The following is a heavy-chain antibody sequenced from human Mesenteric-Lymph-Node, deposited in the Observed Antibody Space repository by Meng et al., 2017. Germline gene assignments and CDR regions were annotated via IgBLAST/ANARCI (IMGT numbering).Heavy chain of an antibody. CDR2: IWYDASNK. CDR1: GFTFSDYG. J-gene: IGHJ4*02. Sequence: GESLKISCAASGFTFSDYGMQWVRQAPGKGLEWVAVIWYDASNKYYVDSVKGRFTISRDNSKNTLYLQMNSLRAEDTAVYYCARDRGIMNTFGGSPFAYCGQGILVTVSS. CDR3: ARDRGIMNTFGGSPFAY. D-gene: IGHD3-16*01. V-gene: IGHV3-33*01.